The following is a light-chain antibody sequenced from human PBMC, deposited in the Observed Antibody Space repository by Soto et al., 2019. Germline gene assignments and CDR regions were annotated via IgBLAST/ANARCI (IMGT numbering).Light chain of an antibody. CDR2: EGS. J-gene: IGLJ2*01. V-gene: IGLV2-23*01. CDR1: SSDVGSYNL. CDR3: CSYAGSSTLGV. Sequence: QSVLTQPASVSGSPGQSITISCTGTSSDVGSYNLVSWYQQHPGKAPKLMIYEGSKRPSGVSNRFSGSKSGNTASLTISGLQAEDEADYYSCSYAGSSTLGVFGGGTKLTVL.